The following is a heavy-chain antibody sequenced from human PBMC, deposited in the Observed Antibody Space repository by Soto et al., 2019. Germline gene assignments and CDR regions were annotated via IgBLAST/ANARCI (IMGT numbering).Heavy chain of an antibody. D-gene: IGHD3-22*01. CDR2: IYDNGIT. Sequence: QVVLQESGPGLVKPSETLSLTCSVSGRSITSYYWSWVRQHPGKGLEWIGYIYDNGITSQNPSLKSRGTMSADTSQNQFSLKLTSVTGADTAVYYCARTYDSNGYANEFDSWGQGILVTVTS. J-gene: IGHJ4*02. V-gene: IGHV4-59*12. CDR3: ARTYDSNGYANEFDS. CDR1: GRSITSYY.